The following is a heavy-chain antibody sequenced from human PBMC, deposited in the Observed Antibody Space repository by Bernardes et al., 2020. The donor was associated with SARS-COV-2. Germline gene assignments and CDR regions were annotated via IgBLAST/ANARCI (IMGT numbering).Heavy chain of an antibody. CDR3: ARVGSGGALDF. CDR1: GDSVSSTSAA. J-gene: IGHJ4*02. D-gene: IGHD3-16*01. CDR2: TYYRSKWNK. V-gene: IGHV6-1*01. Sequence: SQTLSLTCAISGDSVSSTSAAWHWFRQSPSRGLEWLGRTYYRSKWNKNYAISVQSRITINPDTSKNQFSLQLNSVTPDDTAVYYCARVGSGGALDFWGQGSLLTVSS.